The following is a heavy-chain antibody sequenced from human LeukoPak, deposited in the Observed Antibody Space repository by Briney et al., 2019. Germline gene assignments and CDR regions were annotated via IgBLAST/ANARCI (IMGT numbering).Heavy chain of an antibody. J-gene: IGHJ6*02. V-gene: IGHV4-4*02. D-gene: IGHD3-3*01. CDR3: ARGYDFWSGSSYGMDV. CDR2: IYHSGST. Sequence: SGTLSLTCAVSGGSISSSNWWSWVRQPPGKGLEWIGEIYHSGSTNYNPSLKSRVTISVDKSKNQFSLKLSSVTAADTAVYYCARGYDFWSGSSYGMDVWGQGTTVTVSS. CDR1: GGSISSSNW.